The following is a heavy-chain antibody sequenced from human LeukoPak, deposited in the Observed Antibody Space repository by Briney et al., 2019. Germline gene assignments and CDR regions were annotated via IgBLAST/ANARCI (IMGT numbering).Heavy chain of an antibody. Sequence: GRSLRLSCAASGFTFSSYGMYWVRQAPGKGLEWVAIIRYDGSDKDYADSVKGRFTISRDNSKNTLYLQMNSLRAEDTAVYYCARRAAGAHWFDPWGQGTLVTVSS. CDR3: ARRAAGAHWFDP. D-gene: IGHD6-13*01. CDR2: IRYDGSDK. CDR1: GFTFSSYG. J-gene: IGHJ5*02. V-gene: IGHV3-33*01.